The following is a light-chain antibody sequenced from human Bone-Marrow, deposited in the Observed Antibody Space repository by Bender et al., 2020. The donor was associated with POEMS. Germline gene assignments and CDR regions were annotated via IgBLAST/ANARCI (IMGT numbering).Light chain of an antibody. Sequence: VSPGQTASITCSGDDLGDKYVAWYQQKPGQSPVLVIYQDTKRPSGIPERFSGSNSGNTATLTIIGTQAMDEADYYCQAWDTYSVIFGGGTKLTVL. V-gene: IGLV3-1*01. J-gene: IGLJ2*01. CDR3: QAWDTYSVI. CDR1: DLGDKY. CDR2: QDT.